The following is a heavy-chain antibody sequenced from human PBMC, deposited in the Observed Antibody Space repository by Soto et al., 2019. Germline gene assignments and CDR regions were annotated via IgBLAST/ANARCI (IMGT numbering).Heavy chain of an antibody. J-gene: IGHJ6*02. CDR3: ARGDLRYFDWLLYYYYGMDV. CDR1: GYTFSSYA. D-gene: IGHD3-9*01. Sequence: ASVKVSCKASGYTFSSYAMHWVRQAPGQRLEWMGRINAIIGIAKYSQKFQGRVTITADKSTSTAYMELSSLRSEDTAVYYCARGDLRYFDWLLYYYYGMDVWGQGTTVTVSS. V-gene: IGHV1-3*01. CDR2: INAIIGIA.